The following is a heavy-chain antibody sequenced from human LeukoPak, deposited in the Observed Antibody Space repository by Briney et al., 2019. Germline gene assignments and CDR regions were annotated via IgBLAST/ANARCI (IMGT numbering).Heavy chain of an antibody. Sequence: GGSLRLSCAASGFTVSNNYMSWVRQAPGKGLEWVSVIYTGGSTYYADSVKGRFTISRDNSKNTLYLQMNSLRAEDTAVYYCARGQPTLYGMDVWGQGTTVTVPS. V-gene: IGHV3-66*01. CDR1: GFTVSNNY. D-gene: IGHD1-14*01. J-gene: IGHJ6*02. CDR2: IYTGGST. CDR3: ARGQPTLYGMDV.